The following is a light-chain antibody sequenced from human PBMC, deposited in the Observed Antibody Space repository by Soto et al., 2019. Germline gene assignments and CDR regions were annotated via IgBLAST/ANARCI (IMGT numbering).Light chain of an antibody. V-gene: IGKV3-20*01. Sequence: EIVLTQSPGTLSLSPGERATFSCRASQSVSNSSLAWYHQKPGQAPRLLLFAATRRATGIPDTFSGSGSGQDFTLTISRLEHEDFAVYYCQVYGNSPMYTFGQGTRLEIK. CDR1: QSVSNSS. J-gene: IGKJ2*01. CDR2: AAT. CDR3: QVYGNSPMYT.